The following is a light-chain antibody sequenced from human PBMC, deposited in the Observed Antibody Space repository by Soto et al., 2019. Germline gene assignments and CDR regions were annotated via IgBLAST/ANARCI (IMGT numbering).Light chain of an antibody. J-gene: IGKJ2*01. CDR3: QQYGSSPYT. V-gene: IGKV3-20*01. Sequence: EIVLTQSPGTLSLSPGERATLSCRASQSVSSSYLAWYQQKPGQAPRLLIYGASRRATGIPDRFSGSGSGTDFTLTISRLEPEDFAVYYYQQYGSSPYTFGQGTKVEIK. CDR1: QSVSSSY. CDR2: GAS.